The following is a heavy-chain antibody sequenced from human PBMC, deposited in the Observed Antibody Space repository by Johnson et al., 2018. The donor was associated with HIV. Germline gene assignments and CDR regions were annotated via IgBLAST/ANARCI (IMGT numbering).Heavy chain of an antibody. CDR1: GFTFSSYW. Sequence: VQLVESGGGLVQPGGSLRLSCAASGFTFSSYWMHWVRQAPGKGLEWISYISRSSANISYADSVKGRFTISRDNSKNTLYLQMNSLGAEDTAVYYCARVQLLADDVFDIWGQGTMVTVSS. CDR2: ISRSSANI. CDR3: ARVQLLADDVFDI. D-gene: IGHD3-10*01. V-gene: IGHV3-48*01. J-gene: IGHJ3*02.